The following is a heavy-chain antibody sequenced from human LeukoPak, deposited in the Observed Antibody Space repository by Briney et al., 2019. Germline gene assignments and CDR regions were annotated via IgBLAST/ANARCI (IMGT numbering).Heavy chain of an antibody. V-gene: IGHV4-61*02. Sequence: SQTLSLTCTVTGDSISRGTYYWTWVRQPAGKGLEWIGRVFRSGSTYYNPSLKSRVAISIDTPNNQFSLHLRSVTAADTAVYYCARDSNFYDVSHDKAEDFWGQGTLVTVSS. J-gene: IGHJ4*02. CDR2: VFRSGST. CDR3: ARDSNFYDVSHDKAEDF. CDR1: GDSISRGTYY. D-gene: IGHD3-22*01.